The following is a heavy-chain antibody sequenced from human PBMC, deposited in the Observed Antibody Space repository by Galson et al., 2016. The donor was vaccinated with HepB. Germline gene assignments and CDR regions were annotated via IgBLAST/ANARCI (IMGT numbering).Heavy chain of an antibody. CDR3: AKGGAIGMGLASPDS. D-gene: IGHD5-24*01. Sequence: SLRLSCAASGFIFSASGMHWVRQAPGKRPEWLAVISFDGNMKFYADSVQGRFTISRDNSNNTVSLQMNRLRPEDTAIYYCAKGGAIGMGLASPDSWGQGDLFTASS. J-gene: IGHJ5*02. CDR1: GFIFSASG. V-gene: IGHV3-30*18. CDR2: ISFDGNMK.